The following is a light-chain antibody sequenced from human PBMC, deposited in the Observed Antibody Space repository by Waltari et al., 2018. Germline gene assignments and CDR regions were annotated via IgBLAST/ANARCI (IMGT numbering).Light chain of an antibody. J-gene: IGKJ4*01. CDR2: GAS. CDR1: QSVSSF. Sequence: EVVMTQSPATLSLSPGERATLSCRASQSVSSFLAWYQQKPGQAPRLLIYGASTRATGIPARFSGSGSETEFTLTISSLQSEDFAVYYCQQYNDWPPLTFGGGTKVEIK. CDR3: QQYNDWPPLT. V-gene: IGKV3-15*01.